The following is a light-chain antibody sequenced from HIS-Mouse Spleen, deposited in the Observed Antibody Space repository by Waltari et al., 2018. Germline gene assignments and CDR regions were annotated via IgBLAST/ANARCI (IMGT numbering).Light chain of an antibody. CDR2: LNSDGSH. Sequence: QLVLTQSPSASASLGASVTLTCTLSSGHSSYAIARHQQQPEKGPRYLMKLNSDGSHSKGDGIPDRFSGSSSGAERYLTISSLQSEDEADYYCQTWGTGILVVFGGGTKLTVL. J-gene: IGLJ2*01. CDR1: SGHSSYA. CDR3: QTWGTGILVV. V-gene: IGLV4-69*01.